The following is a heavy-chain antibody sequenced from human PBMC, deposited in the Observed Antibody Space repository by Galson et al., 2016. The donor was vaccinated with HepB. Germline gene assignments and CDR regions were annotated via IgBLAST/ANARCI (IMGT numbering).Heavy chain of an antibody. J-gene: IGHJ6*02. CDR2: INPGNGNA. V-gene: IGHV1-3*01. D-gene: IGHD2-15*01. Sequence: SVKVSCKASGYTFSRYPMRWVRQAPGQSLEWMGWINPGNGNAKYSQKFQGRVTITRDTTASTAYMESSSLRSEDTAVYYCARNPDSHYYYYYYGLDVWGQGTTVTVSS. CDR3: ARNPDSHYYYYYYGLDV. CDR1: GYTFSRYP.